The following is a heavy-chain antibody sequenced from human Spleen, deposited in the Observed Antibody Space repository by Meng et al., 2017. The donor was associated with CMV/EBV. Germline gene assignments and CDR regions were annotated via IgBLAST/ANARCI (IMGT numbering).Heavy chain of an antibody. J-gene: IGHJ4*02. D-gene: IGHD2-2*01. Sequence: VSCKASGGTFSSYTISWVRQAPGQGLEWMGRIIPILGIANYAQKFQGRATITADKSTSTAYMELSSLRSEDTAVYYCARVYPLLIDYWGQGTLVTVSS. CDR3: ARVYPLLIDY. CDR1: GGTFSSYT. CDR2: IIPILGIA. V-gene: IGHV1-69*02.